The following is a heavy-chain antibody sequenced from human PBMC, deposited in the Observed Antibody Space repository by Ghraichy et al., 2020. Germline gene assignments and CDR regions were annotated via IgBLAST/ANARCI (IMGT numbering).Heavy chain of an antibody. CDR3: ARPSCTGGICYSPYGMDV. CDR1: GYTLTNYA. Sequence: ASVKVSCKASGYTLTNYAMNWVRQAPGQRLEWMGWINPGNGNTRYSQNFQNRVIISRDTSASIVYMELSSLRSEDTAVYYCARPSCTGGICYSPYGMDVWGQGTTVTVSS. CDR2: INPGNGNT. D-gene: IGHD2-8*02. V-gene: IGHV1-3*01. J-gene: IGHJ6*02.